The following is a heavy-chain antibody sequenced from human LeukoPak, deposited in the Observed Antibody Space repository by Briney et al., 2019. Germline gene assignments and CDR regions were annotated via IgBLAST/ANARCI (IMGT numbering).Heavy chain of an antibody. Sequence: GGSLRLSCAASAFTVSRSYISWVRQAPGKGLEWVSVIYTSGNTYYADSVKGRFTISRDNSKNTLYLQMNSLRAEDTAVYYCARAPFYFDSSNYPYFDYWGQGTLVTVSS. CDR3: ARAPFYFDSSNYPYFDY. CDR1: AFTVSRSY. J-gene: IGHJ4*02. D-gene: IGHD3-22*01. V-gene: IGHV3-53*01. CDR2: IYTSGNT.